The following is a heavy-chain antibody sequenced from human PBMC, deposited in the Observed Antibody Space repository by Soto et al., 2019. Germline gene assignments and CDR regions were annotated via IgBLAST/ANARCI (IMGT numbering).Heavy chain of an antibody. D-gene: IGHD1-1*01. Sequence: ASVKVSCKASGYTFTGYYMHWVRQAPGQGLEWMGWINPNSGGTNYAQKFQGWVTMTRDTSISTAYMELSRLRSDDTAVYYCARDGPGTTGTPPFYYYGMDVWGQGTTVTVSS. J-gene: IGHJ6*02. CDR1: GYTFTGYY. V-gene: IGHV1-2*04. CDR3: ARDGPGTTGTPPFYYYGMDV. CDR2: INPNSGGT.